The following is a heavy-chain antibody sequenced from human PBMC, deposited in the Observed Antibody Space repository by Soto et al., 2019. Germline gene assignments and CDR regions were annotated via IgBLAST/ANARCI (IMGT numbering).Heavy chain of an antibody. CDR3: AIQDCTNDVCLEAAVTVGGALES. D-gene: IGHD2-8*01. Sequence: EVQLVQSGGGLAQPGKSLRLSCAASGFTFRKFWMHWVRQVPGKGPVWVSYISSDGTTTDYADSVKGRFTISRDNAKDTLNLQMDSRRAEETAVYYCAIQDCTNDVCLEAAVTVGGALESWGQGTLVTVSS. CDR2: ISSDGTTT. CDR1: GFTFRKFW. J-gene: IGHJ1*01. V-gene: IGHV3-74*01.